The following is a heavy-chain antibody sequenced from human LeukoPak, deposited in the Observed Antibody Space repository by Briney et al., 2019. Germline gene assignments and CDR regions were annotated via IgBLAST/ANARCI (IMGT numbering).Heavy chain of an antibody. CDR3: ARAQSYYHSSGYYYASFFDH. CDR1: GYSISSGYY. J-gene: IGHJ4*02. CDR2: IYHSGST. V-gene: IGHV4-38-2*01. Sequence: PSETPSLTCAVSGYSISSGYYWGWIRQPPGKGLEGIGSIYHSGSTYYNPSLKSRVTISLDTSKNQFSLKLSSVTAADTAVYYCARAQSYYHSSGYYYASFFDHWGQGTLVTVSS. D-gene: IGHD3-22*01.